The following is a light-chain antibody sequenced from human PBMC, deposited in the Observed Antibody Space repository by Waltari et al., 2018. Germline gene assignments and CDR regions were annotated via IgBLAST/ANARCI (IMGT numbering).Light chain of an antibody. J-gene: IGLJ2*01. CDR3: QSYDTTLSVV. CDR2: RVN. V-gene: IGLV1-40*01. Sequence: QSVLTQPPSVSGAPGQRVTISCSGSGSNIGAGYDVHWYRQLPGKAPTLLIYRVNPRPPRVSDTFSGSQFDTSASLAIAGLQAYEEADYYCQSYDTTLSVVFGGGTKLTVL. CDR1: GSNIGAGYD.